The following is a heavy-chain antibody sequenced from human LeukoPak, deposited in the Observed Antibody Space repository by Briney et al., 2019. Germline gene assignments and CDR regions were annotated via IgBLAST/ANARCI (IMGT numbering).Heavy chain of an antibody. CDR3: ARSLTYYDFWSGYKFIDY. D-gene: IGHD3-3*01. J-gene: IGHJ4*02. CDR2: IKHDGSEK. V-gene: IGHV3-7*01. Sequence: GGSLRLSCAASGFAFSSYWMSWVRQAPGKGLEWVANIKHDGSEKYYVDSVKGRFTISRDNAKNALYLQMNSLRGEGTAVYYCARSLTYYDFWSGYKFIDYWGQGTLVTVSS. CDR1: GFAFSSYW.